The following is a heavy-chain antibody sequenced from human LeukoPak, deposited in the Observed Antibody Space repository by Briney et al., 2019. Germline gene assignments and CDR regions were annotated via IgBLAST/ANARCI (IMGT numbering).Heavy chain of an antibody. V-gene: IGHV3-7*01. D-gene: IGHD2-2*01. Sequence: GGSLRLSCAASGFTFSSYWMSWVRQAPGKGLEWVANIKQDGIEKYYVDSVKGRFTISRDNAKNSLYLQMNSLRAEDTAVYYCAAYGGGYCSSTSCSGSHDAFDIWGQGTMVTVSS. J-gene: IGHJ3*02. CDR2: IKQDGIEK. CDR3: AAYGGGYCSSTSCSGSHDAFDI. CDR1: GFTFSSYW.